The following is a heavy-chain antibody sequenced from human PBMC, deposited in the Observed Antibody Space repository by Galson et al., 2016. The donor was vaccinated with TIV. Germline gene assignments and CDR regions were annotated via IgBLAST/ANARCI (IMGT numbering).Heavy chain of an antibody. D-gene: IGHD5-24*01. CDR2: ISTTSSLI. Sequence: SLRLSCAASGFTFSIYNMNWVRQPPGKGLEWISYISTTSSLIYYADSVRGRFPISRDNAKNPMYMQMNSLRANDTAVYYCAREGRDGYNPYFDYWVQGTLVTVSS. J-gene: IGHJ4*02. CDR3: AREGRDGYNPYFDY. CDR1: GFTFSIYN. V-gene: IGHV3-48*01.